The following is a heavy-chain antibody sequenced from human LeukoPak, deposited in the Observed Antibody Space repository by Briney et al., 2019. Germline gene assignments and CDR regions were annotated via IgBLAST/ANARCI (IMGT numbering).Heavy chain of an antibody. Sequence: GGSLRLSCEASGFTFSSYGMHWVRRAPGKGLEWMTVISHDGSNEYYIDSVKGRFTISRDNSKSTLYLQMNSLRVEDTAVYYCAKDQGDCSSTSCYEWFDPWGQGTLVTVSS. V-gene: IGHV3-30*18. CDR3: AKDQGDCSSTSCYEWFDP. D-gene: IGHD2-2*01. CDR1: GFTFSSYG. CDR2: ISHDGSNE. J-gene: IGHJ5*02.